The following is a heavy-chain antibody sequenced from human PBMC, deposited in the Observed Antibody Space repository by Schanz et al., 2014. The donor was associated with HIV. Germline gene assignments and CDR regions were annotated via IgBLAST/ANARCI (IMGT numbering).Heavy chain of an antibody. V-gene: IGHV3-30*03. CDR3: AARYCSGAKCYSLDY. CDR2: ISYDGNDK. Sequence: VQLVESGGGVVQPGTSLRLSCAASGFSFSIFGMHWVRQAPGKGLEWVALISYDGNDKYYADSVKGRFTISRDNSKNTLFLQMNSLRAEDTAVYHCAARYCSGAKCYSLDYWGQGTLVTVSS. D-gene: IGHD2-15*01. CDR1: GFSFSIFG. J-gene: IGHJ4*02.